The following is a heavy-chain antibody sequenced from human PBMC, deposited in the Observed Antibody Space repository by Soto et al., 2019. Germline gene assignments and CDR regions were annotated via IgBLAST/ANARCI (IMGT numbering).Heavy chain of an antibody. J-gene: IGHJ5*02. CDR1: GGSISSGGYY. V-gene: IGHV4-31*03. CDR3: ARGADQQLRWGYWWFDP. D-gene: IGHD3-3*01. CDR2: IYYSGST. Sequence: QVQLQESGPGLVKPSQTLSLTCTVSGGSISSGGYYWSWIRQHPGKGLEWIGYIYYSGSTYYNPSLKSRVTISVDTSKNQFSLKLSSVTAADTAVYYCARGADQQLRWGYWWFDPWGQGTLVTVSS.